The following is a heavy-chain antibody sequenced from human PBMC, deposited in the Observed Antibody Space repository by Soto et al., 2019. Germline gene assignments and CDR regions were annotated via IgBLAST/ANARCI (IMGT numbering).Heavy chain of an antibody. J-gene: IGHJ4*02. Sequence: SETLSLTCTVSEGSIRGYYWSWIRQPPGKGLECIGYFHHTGISNYNSSLKSRVTMSLDTSKNQFSLKLSSVSAADTAIYYCARGASNWQYFDYWGQGALVTVSS. CDR2: FHHTGIS. D-gene: IGHD4-4*01. CDR1: EGSIRGYY. V-gene: IGHV4-59*01. CDR3: ARGASNWQYFDY.